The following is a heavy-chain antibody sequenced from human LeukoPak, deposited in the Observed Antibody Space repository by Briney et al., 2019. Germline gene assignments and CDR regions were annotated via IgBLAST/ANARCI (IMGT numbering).Heavy chain of an antibody. CDR1: GYTFTSYG. J-gene: IGHJ6*03. D-gene: IGHD1-26*01. Sequence: ASVKVSCKASGYTFTSYGISWVRQAPGQGLEWMGWISAYNGNTNYAQKLQGRVTMTTDTSTSTAYMELRSLRSDDTAVYYCARVPPRLIIGGYMDVWGKGTTVTVSS. CDR3: ARVPPRLIIGGYMDV. V-gene: IGHV1-18*01. CDR2: ISAYNGNT.